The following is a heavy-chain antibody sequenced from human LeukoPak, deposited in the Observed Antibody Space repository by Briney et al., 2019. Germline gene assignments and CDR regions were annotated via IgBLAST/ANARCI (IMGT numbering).Heavy chain of an antibody. V-gene: IGHV3-21*04. Sequence: GSLRLSCAASGFTFSSYSMNWVRQAPGKGLEWVSSISSSSSYIYYADSVKGRFTISRDNAKNSLYLQMNSLRSEDTAVYYCARALAGGDYSNWGQGTLVTVSS. D-gene: IGHD4-11*01. CDR2: ISSSSSYI. CDR3: ARALAGGDYSN. J-gene: IGHJ4*02. CDR1: GFTFSSYS.